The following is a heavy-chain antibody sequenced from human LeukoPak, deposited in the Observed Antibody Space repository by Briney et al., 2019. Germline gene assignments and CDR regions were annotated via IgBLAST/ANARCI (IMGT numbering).Heavy chain of an antibody. CDR3: ARLSTVTAHHYFDY. J-gene: IGHJ4*02. CDR1: GFSLSTSGMC. Sequence: SGPRLVNPTQTLTLTCTFSGFSLSTSGMCVSWIRQPPGKALEWLARIDWDDDKYYSTSLKTRLTISKDTSKNQVVLTMTNMDPVDTATYYCARLSTVTAHHYFDYWGQGTLVTVSS. CDR2: IDWDDDK. V-gene: IGHV2-70*11. D-gene: IGHD4-17*01.